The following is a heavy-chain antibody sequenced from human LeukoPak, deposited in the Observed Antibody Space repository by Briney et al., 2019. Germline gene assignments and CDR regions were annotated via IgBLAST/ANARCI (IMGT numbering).Heavy chain of an antibody. D-gene: IGHD3-22*01. CDR1: GGSISSGSYY. V-gene: IGHV4-61*02. Sequence: KSSETLSLTCTVSGGSISSGSYYWSWIRQPAGKGLEWIGRIYTSGSTNYNPSLKSRVTISVDTSKNQFSLKLSSVTAADTAVYYCASGGYDSSGYRPYYFDYWGQGTLVTVSS. CDR2: IYTSGST. J-gene: IGHJ4*02. CDR3: ASGGYDSSGYRPYYFDY.